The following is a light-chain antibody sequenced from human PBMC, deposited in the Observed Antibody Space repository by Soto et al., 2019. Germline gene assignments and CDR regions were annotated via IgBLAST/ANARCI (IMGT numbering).Light chain of an antibody. CDR3: LQGTHWPWT. CDR2: KVS. J-gene: IGKJ1*01. Sequence: DVVMTQSPLSLPVTLGQPASISCRSSQSLVHSDGNTYLNWFRQRPGQSPRRLIHKVSDRDSGVPDRFSGSGSGTDFTLKISRVEAEDVGLYYCLQGTHWPWTSGQGTKVEIK. CDR1: QSLVHSDGNTY. V-gene: IGKV2-30*02.